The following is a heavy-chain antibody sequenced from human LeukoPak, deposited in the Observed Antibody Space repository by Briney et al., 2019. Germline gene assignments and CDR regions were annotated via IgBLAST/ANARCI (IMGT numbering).Heavy chain of an antibody. CDR1: GFTFTNYG. CDR3: ARWMRGSNWGSDH. Sequence: GGSLRLSCEASGFTFTNYGISWFRQAPGQGLEWVSWISADGNVIRYADTVQGRFTISRDTTSNTPYLHMNSLRADDTALYYCARWMRGSNWGSDHWGQGTLVTVSS. V-gene: IGHV3-11*01. D-gene: IGHD5-24*01. J-gene: IGHJ4*02. CDR2: ISADGNVI.